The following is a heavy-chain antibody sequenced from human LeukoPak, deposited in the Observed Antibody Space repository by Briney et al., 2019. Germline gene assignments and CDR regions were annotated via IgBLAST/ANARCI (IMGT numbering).Heavy chain of an antibody. CDR3: ARDLYSSGWGYFDY. D-gene: IGHD6-19*01. Sequence: SETLSLTCTISGYSISSGYYWSWIRQPPGKGLEWIGSIYHSGSTCYNPSLKSRVTISLDTSENQFSLKLSSVTAADTAVYYCARDLYSSGWGYFDYWGQGTLVTVSS. CDR2: IYHSGST. J-gene: IGHJ4*02. CDR1: GYSISSGYY. V-gene: IGHV4-38-2*02.